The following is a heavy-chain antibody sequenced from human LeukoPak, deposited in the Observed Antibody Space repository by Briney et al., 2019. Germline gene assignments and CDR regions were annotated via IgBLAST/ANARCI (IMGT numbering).Heavy chain of an antibody. D-gene: IGHD2-21*01. J-gene: IGHJ4*02. Sequence: PGTSLRLSCAASGSSFSTHAMHWVRQAPGKGLEWVGVISYDGSDKYYVDSVKGRFTIPRDNSKNTLYLQMNSLRAEDTAVYYCAGAIGYFDYWGQGTLVTVSS. CDR1: GSSFSTHA. CDR2: ISYDGSDK. V-gene: IGHV3-30*03. CDR3: AGAIGYFDY.